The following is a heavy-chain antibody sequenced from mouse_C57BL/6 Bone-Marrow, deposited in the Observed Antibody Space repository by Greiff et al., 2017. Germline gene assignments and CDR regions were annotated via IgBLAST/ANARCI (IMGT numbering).Heavy chain of an antibody. D-gene: IGHD1-1*01. CDR1: GFTFSDFY. CDR2: SRNKANDYTT. CDR3: ARDAHTTYYFDY. Sequence: EVNVVESGGGLVQSGRSLRLSCATSGFTFSDFYMEWVRQAPGKGLEWIAASRNKANDYTTEYSASVKGRFIVSRDTSQSILYLQMNALRAEDTAIYYCARDAHTTYYFDYWGQGTTLTVSS. J-gene: IGHJ2*01. V-gene: IGHV7-1*01.